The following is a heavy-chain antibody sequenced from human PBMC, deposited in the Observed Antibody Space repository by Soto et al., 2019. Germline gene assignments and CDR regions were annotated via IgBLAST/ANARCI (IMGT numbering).Heavy chain of an antibody. V-gene: IGHV1-46*01. J-gene: IGHJ3*02. D-gene: IGHD5-18*01. CDR3: ARDHLPDTAAFDI. Sequence: AVSVKVSCKASGYTFTSYYMHWVRLAPGQGLEWMGIINPSGGSTSYAQKFQGRVTMTRDTSTSTVYMELSSLRSEDTAVYYCARDHLPDTAAFDIWGQGTMVTVSS. CDR2: INPSGGST. CDR1: GYTFTSYY.